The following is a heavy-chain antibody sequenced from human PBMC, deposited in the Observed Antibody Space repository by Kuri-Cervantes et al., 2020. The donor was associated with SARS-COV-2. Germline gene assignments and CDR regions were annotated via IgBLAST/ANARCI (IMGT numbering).Heavy chain of an antibody. V-gene: IGHV4-39*01. CDR2: IYYSGST. D-gene: IGHD1-26*01. Sequence: ETLSLTCTVSGGSISSSSYYWGWIRQPPGKGLEWIGSIYYSGSTYYNPSLKSRVTISVDTSKNQFSLKLSSVTAADTAVYYCAGHTAVGATKGDAFDIWGQGTMVTVSS. CDR3: AGHTAVGATKGDAFDI. CDR1: GGSISSSSYY. J-gene: IGHJ3*02.